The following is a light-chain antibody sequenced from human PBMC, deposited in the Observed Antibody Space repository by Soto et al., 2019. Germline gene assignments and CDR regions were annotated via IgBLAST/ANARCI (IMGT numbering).Light chain of an antibody. V-gene: IGLV2-8*01. CDR3: TSYVGNDIWV. Sequence: QSVLTQPPSAPGSPGQSVTISCIGTSSDVGAYKYVSWYQQYPGKAPKLMIYEVTKRPSGVPDRFSGSKSGNTASLTVSGLQAEDEADYYCTSYVGNDIWVFGGGTKVTVL. J-gene: IGLJ3*02. CDR2: EVT. CDR1: SSDVGAYKY.